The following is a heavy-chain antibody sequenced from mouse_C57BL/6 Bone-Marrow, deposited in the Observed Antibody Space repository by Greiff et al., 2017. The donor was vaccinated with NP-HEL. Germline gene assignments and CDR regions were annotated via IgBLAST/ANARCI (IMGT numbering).Heavy chain of an antibody. CDR2: IDPTDSYT. CDR1: GYTFTSYW. J-gene: IGHJ3*01. CDR3: ARGMITRCAY. V-gene: IGHV1-50*01. D-gene: IGHD2-4*01. Sequence: QVQLQQPGAELVKPGASVKLSCKASGYTFTSYWMQWVKQRPGQGLEWIGEIDPTDSYTNYNQKFKGKATLTVDTSSSTAYMQLSSLTSEDSAVYYCARGMITRCAYWGQGTLVTVSA.